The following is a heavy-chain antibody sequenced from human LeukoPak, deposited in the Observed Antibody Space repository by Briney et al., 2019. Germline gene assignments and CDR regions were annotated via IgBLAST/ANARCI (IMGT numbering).Heavy chain of an antibody. V-gene: IGHV3-30*03. CDR1: GFTFSSYG. Sequence: GRSLRLSCAASGFTFSSYGMHWVRQAPGKGLEWVAVISYDGSNKYYADSVKGRFTISRDNSKNTLYLQMNSLRAEDTAVYYCARDAPFHYYDSSGYHDYWGQGTLVTVSS. J-gene: IGHJ4*02. D-gene: IGHD3-22*01. CDR3: ARDAPFHYYDSSGYHDY. CDR2: ISYDGSNK.